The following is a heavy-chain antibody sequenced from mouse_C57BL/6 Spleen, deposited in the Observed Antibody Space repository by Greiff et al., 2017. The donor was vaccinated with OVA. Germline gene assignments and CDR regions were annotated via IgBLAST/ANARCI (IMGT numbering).Heavy chain of an antibody. CDR1: GYTFTSYW. V-gene: IGHV1-59*01. D-gene: IGHD1-1*01. CDR3: ARRDTTVVAFDY. Sequence: QVQLQQSGAELVRPGTSVKLSCKASGYTFTSYWMHWVKQRPGQGLEWIGVIDPSDSYTNYNQKFKGKATLTVDTSSSTAYMQLSSLTSEDSAVYYCARRDTTVVAFDYWGQGTTLTVSS. J-gene: IGHJ2*01. CDR2: IDPSDSYT.